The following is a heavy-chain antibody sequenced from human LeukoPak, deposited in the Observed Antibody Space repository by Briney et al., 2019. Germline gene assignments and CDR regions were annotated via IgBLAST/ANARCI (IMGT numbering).Heavy chain of an antibody. CDR2: INSDGSST. CDR1: GFTFSSYW. J-gene: IGHJ4*02. V-gene: IGHV3-74*01. D-gene: IGHD6-19*01. CDR3: AKGHIDSSGWYHYFDF. Sequence: GGSLRLSCAASGFTFSSYWMHWVRQAPGKGLVWVSRINSDGSSTSYADSVKGRFTISRDNSKYTLYLQMDSLRAEDTAIYYCAKGHIDSSGWYHYFDFWAQGTLVTVSS.